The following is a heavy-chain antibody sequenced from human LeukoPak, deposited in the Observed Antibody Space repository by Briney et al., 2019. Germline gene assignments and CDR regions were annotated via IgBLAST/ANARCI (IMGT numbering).Heavy chain of an antibody. J-gene: IGHJ5*02. CDR3: ATTPLPTVTAYNWFDP. V-gene: IGHV4-4*02. CDR1: GGSISTGNW. CDR2: IYHSGSS. D-gene: IGHD4-11*01. Sequence: SETLSLTCAVSGGSISTGNWWSWVRQSPDKGLEWIGEIYHSGSSNYNPSLKSRVTMSIDNSKHHFSLSLTSVTAADTAVYYCATTPLPTVTAYNWFDPWGQGTLVTVSS.